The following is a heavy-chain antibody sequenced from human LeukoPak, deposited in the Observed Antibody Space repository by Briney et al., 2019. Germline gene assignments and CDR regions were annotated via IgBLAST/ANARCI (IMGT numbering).Heavy chain of an antibody. V-gene: IGHV3-23*01. CDR3: AKASSSWYSDFDY. J-gene: IGHJ4*02. Sequence: PGGSLRLSCAASGFTFSSYAMSWVRQAPGKGLEWVSAISASGGTTYNSDSVKGRFTISRDSAKNTLYLQINSLRAEGSAVYYCAKASSSWYSDFDYWGRGTLVTVSS. CDR1: GFTFSSYA. D-gene: IGHD6-13*01. CDR2: ISASGGTT.